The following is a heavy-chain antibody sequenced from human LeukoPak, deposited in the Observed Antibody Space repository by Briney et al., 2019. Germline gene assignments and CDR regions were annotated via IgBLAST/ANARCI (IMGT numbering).Heavy chain of an antibody. CDR2: TYYTGST. V-gene: IGHV4-39*01. Sequence: SETLSLTCSVSGGSISSRSYYWGWVRQPPGKGLEGIGSTYYTGSTYYNPPLRGRVSISGDTSKNQVSLKVNSVTAADTAVYYCARLGAAPGPPHYFYYGMDVWGQGTTVTVS. CDR1: GGSISSRSYY. J-gene: IGHJ6*02. D-gene: IGHD6-13*01. CDR3: ARLGAAPGPPHYFYYGMDV.